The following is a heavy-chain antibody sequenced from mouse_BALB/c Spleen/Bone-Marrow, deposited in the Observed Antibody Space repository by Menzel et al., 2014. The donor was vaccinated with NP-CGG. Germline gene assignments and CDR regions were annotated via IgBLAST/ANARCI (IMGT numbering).Heavy chain of an antibody. J-gene: IGHJ2*01. V-gene: IGHV1-7*01. Sequence: VKLVESGAELAKPGASVKMSCKASGYTFTSYWMHWVNQRPGQGLEWIGYINPNTGYPEYNQKFKDKATLTADKSSSTAYMQLSSLTSEDSAVYYCARRFTTVVTTGDYWGQGTTLTVSS. CDR1: GYTFTSYW. D-gene: IGHD1-1*02. CDR2: INPNTGYP. CDR3: ARRFTTVVTTGDY.